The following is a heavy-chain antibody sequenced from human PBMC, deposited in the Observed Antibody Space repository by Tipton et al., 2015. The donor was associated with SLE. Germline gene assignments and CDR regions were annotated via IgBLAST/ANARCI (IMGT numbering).Heavy chain of an antibody. J-gene: IGHJ2*01. V-gene: IGHV4-59*01. CDR2: ISDSGST. CDR3: ATLVGGYYSSSRVVWYFDL. Sequence: TLSLTCTISGGSISSYYWSWIRQPPGKGLEWIGYISDSGSTYYNPSLKSRVIISGDTSKNQFSLKLNSVTAADTAIYYCATLVGGYYSSSRVVWYFDLWGRGTLVTVSS. CDR1: GGSISSYY. D-gene: IGHD6-6*01.